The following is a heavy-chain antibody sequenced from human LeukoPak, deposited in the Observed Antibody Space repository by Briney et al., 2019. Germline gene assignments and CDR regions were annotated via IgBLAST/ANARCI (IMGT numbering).Heavy chain of an antibody. CDR2: IYPGYSET. CDR3: ATSESQTRFDY. V-gene: IGHV5-51*01. CDR1: GYSLISHW. D-gene: IGHD1/OR15-1a*01. Sequence: GESLKISCKGSGYSLISHWIGWVRQTPGQGLGWMGIIYPGYSETIYSPSFQGQVTISADKSINTAYLRWSSLKASDTAMYYCATSESQTRFDYWGQGTLVTVSS. J-gene: IGHJ4*02.